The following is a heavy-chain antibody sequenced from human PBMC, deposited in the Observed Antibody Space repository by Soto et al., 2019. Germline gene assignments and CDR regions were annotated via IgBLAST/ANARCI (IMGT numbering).Heavy chain of an antibody. Sequence: GASLKISCKGSGYSFTSYWIGWVRQMPGKGLEWMGIIYPGDSDTRYSPSFQGQVTISADKSISTAYLQWSSLKASDTAMYYCAKPYDTSFYYFDYWGQGTLVTVPS. CDR3: AKPYDTSFYYFDY. CDR1: GYSFTSYW. CDR2: IYPGDSDT. J-gene: IGHJ4*02. D-gene: IGHD3-22*01. V-gene: IGHV5-51*01.